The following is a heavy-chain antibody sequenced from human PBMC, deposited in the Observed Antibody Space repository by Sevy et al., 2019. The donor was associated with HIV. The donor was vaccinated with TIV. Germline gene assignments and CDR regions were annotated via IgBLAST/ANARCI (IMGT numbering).Heavy chain of an antibody. Sequence: GGSLRLSCAASRFTFSLYGIHWVRQAPGKGLEWVALISKDGSNKYYADSVKGRFTVSRDNSNNTLYLQLDSLGPEDTAMYYCAKSMDTVTTIDYWGPGTLVTVSS. D-gene: IGHD4-17*01. CDR3: AKSMDTVTTIDY. CDR2: ISKDGSNK. J-gene: IGHJ4*02. CDR1: RFTFSLYG. V-gene: IGHV3-30*18.